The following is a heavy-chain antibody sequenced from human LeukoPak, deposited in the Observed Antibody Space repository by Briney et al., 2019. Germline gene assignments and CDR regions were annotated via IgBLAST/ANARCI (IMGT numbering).Heavy chain of an antibody. Sequence: GAAVNDSCMASGYTFTRYGISWVRQAPAQGLEWVGWISAHNGDTNYARKFQGRVSMTTDTSTSTGYMELRSLTSDDTAVYYCARDLKRTVGATTTSDYWGQGTLVTVSS. V-gene: IGHV1-18*01. CDR1: GYTFTRYG. CDR3: ARDLKRTVGATTTSDY. CDR2: ISAHNGDT. J-gene: IGHJ4*02. D-gene: IGHD1-26*01.